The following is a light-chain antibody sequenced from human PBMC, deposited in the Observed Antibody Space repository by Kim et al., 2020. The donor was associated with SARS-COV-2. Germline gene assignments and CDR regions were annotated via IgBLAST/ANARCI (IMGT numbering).Light chain of an antibody. CDR2: YAS. J-gene: IGKJ4*01. CDR1: KGISSY. CDR3: QQLSTYPLT. Sequence: SASVGDRVTISCRVRKGISSYLASYKRKPGLAPKGLIYYASTLQSGVPSRVSGSRSGTDFTLTISSRQTEDFATYFCQQLSTYPLTFGGGTKLEI. V-gene: IGKV1-9*01.